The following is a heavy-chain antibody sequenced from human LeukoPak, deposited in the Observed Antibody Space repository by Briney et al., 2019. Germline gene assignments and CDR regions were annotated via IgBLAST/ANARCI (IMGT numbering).Heavy chain of an antibody. Sequence: PLGSLRLSCAASGFTFSSYWMGCVRQAPGKGLEWVANIKQDGSEKYYVDSVKGRFTISRDNAKNSLYLQMNSLRAEDTAVYYCARESGYYTPDYFDYWGQGTLVTVSS. J-gene: IGHJ4*02. CDR2: IKQDGSEK. CDR1: GFTFSSYW. V-gene: IGHV3-7*01. D-gene: IGHD3-3*01. CDR3: ARESGYYTPDYFDY.